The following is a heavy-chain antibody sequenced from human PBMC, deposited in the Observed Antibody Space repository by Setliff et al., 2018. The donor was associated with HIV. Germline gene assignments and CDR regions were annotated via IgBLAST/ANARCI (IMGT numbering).Heavy chain of an antibody. V-gene: IGHV4-34*01. CDR3: AKSETILTDYSYYSYYLDV. CDR1: GGSLNNHF. J-gene: IGHJ6*03. Sequence: SETLSLTCAVYGGSLNNHFWTWIRQAPGKGLEWIAEINHSGDSNYSPSLKSRVTMSVDTSRNQFSLKLSSVTAADTAVYYCAKSETILTDYSYYSYYLDVWGEGTTVTVSS. D-gene: IGHD3-9*01. CDR2: INHSGDS.